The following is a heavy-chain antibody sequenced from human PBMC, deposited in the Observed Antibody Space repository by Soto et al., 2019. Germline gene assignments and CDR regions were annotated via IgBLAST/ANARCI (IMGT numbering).Heavy chain of an antibody. Sequence: SETLSLTCTVSGDSISSYFWSWIRQPPGKGLEWIGYVYSTEITNYNPSLKSRVAMSIDTSKNQFSLKVRSVTAADTAVYYCARGAEAWFDPWGQGTLVTVSS. CDR3: ARGAEAWFDP. J-gene: IGHJ5*02. CDR1: GDSISSYF. V-gene: IGHV4-59*01. CDR2: VYSTEIT.